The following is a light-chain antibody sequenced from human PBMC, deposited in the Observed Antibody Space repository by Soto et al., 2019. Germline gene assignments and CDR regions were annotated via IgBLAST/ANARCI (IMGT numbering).Light chain of an antibody. CDR1: SSNIGAGYD. J-gene: IGLJ1*01. CDR2: GNS. Sequence: QSVLTQPPSVSGAPWQRVTISCTGSSSNIGAGYDVHWYQQLPGTAPKLLIYGNSNRPSGVPDRFSGSKSGTSASLAITGLQAEDEADYYRQSYDSSLSGYVFGTGTKVTVL. CDR3: QSYDSSLSGYV. V-gene: IGLV1-40*01.